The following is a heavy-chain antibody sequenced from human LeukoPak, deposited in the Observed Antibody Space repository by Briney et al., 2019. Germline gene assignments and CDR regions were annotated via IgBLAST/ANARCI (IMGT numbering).Heavy chain of an antibody. CDR2: IYTGGST. V-gene: IGHV4-61*02. CDR3: ARSIGWLPSTNVVTAKGWFDP. D-gene: IGHD2-21*02. CDR1: GGSISSGSYY. J-gene: IGHJ5*02. Sequence: SQTLSLTCTVSGGSISSGSYYWSWTRQPAGKGLEWIGRIYTGGSTNYNPSLKSRVTISVDTSKNQFSLKLSSVTAADTAVYYCARSIGWLPSTNVVTAKGWFDPWGQGTLVTVSS.